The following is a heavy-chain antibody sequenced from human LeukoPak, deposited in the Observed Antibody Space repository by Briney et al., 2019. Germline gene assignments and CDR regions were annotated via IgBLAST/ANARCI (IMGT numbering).Heavy chain of an antibody. Sequence: SETLSLTCTVSGGSISSYYWSWIRQPAGKGLEWIGYIYHSGSTNYNPSLKSRVTISVDTSKNQFSLKLSSVTAADTAVYYCASKGRYSYGGFDYWGQGTLVTVSS. CDR2: IYHSGST. CDR1: GGSISSYY. CDR3: ASKGRYSYGGFDY. V-gene: IGHV4-59*01. J-gene: IGHJ4*02. D-gene: IGHD5-18*01.